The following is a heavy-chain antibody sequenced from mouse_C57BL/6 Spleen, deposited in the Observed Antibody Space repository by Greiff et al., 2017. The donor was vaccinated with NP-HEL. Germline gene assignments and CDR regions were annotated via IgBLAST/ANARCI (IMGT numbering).Heavy chain of an antibody. J-gene: IGHJ3*01. CDR1: GYSITSGYY. D-gene: IGHD2-10*01. Sequence: EVKLQESGPGLVKPSQSLSLTCSVTGYSITSGYYWNWIRQFPGNKLEWMGYISYDGSNNYNPSLKNRISITRDTSKNQFFLKLNSVTTEDTATYYCASPYYGNLFAYWGQGTLVTVSA. CDR2: ISYDGSN. CDR3: ASPYYGNLFAY. V-gene: IGHV3-6*01.